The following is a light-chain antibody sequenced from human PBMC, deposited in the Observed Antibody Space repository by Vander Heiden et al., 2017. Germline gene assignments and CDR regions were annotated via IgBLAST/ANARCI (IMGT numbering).Light chain of an antibody. CDR3: QQDDNLPLT. V-gene: IGKV1-33*01. CDR2: DAS. J-gene: IGKJ3*01. Sequence: DIQMTQSPSSLSASVGDRVTITCQASQDISNYLNWYQQKPGKAPKLLIYDASNFETGVPSRFRRSASGTDFTFTISILHPEDIATYYCQQDDNLPLTFGHGTKVDIK. CDR1: QDISNY.